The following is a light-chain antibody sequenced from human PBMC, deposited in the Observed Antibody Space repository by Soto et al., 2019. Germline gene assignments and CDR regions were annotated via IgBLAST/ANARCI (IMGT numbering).Light chain of an antibody. CDR1: QGVSVY. Sequence: EIGLTQSPAILSLSPGERATLSCRANQGVSVYLAWYQQKPGQAPRLLIYDASDRATGIPDRFSGRGSGTDFTLTISSLEPEDFAVYYCQQRYNWPLTFGGGTKV. J-gene: IGKJ4*01. V-gene: IGKV3D-11*01. CDR2: DAS. CDR3: QQRYNWPLT.